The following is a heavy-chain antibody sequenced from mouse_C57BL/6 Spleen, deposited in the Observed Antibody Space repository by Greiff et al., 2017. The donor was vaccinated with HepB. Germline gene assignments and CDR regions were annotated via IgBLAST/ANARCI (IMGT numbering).Heavy chain of an antibody. CDR2: FYPGSGSI. CDR1: GYTFTEYT. J-gene: IGHJ4*01. V-gene: IGHV1-62-2*01. CDR3: ARHEDRGYYDYYAMDY. Sequence: VKLLESGAELVKPGASVKLSCKASGYTFTEYTIHWVKQRSGQGLEWIGWFYPGSGSIKYNEKFKDKATLTADKSSSTVYMELSRLTSEDSAVYFCARHEDRGYYDYYAMDYWGQGTSVTVSS. D-gene: IGHD1-1*02.